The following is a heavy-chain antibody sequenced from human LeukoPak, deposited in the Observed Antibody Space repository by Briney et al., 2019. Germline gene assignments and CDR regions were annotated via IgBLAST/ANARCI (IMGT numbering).Heavy chain of an antibody. J-gene: IGHJ6*03. V-gene: IGHV3-53*01. CDR1: EITVSNNY. Sequence: GSLRLSCAASEITVSNNYMSWVRQAPGKGLEWVSVFDSGGRIYYADSVKGRFTMSSDISKNTLFLQMNSLRGDDTAVYYCALKSFGGLFTYYYMDVWGQGTTVTVSS. CDR2: FDSGGRI. CDR3: ALKSFGGLFTYYYMDV. D-gene: IGHD3-10*01.